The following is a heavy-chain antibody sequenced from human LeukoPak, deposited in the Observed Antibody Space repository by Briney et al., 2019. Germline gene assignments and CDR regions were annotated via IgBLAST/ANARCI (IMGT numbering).Heavy chain of an antibody. CDR1: GGSISSSSYY. V-gene: IGHV4-39*07. J-gene: IGHJ6*03. Sequence: PSETLSLTCTVSGGSISSSSYYWGWIRQPPGKGLEWIGSIYYSGSTYYNPSLKSRVTISVDTSKNQFSLKLSFVTAADTAVYYCARLRYYYYYYMDVWGKGTTVTISS. CDR3: ARLRYYYYYYMDV. CDR2: IYYSGST.